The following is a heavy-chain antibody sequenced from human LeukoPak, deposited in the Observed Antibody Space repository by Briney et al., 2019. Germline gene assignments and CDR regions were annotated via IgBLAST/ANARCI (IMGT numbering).Heavy chain of an antibody. Sequence: PSETLSLTCTVSGGSISSSSYYWGWIRQPPGTGLEWIGSIYYSGSTYYNPSLKSRVTISVDTSKNQFSLKLSSVTAADTAVYYCATEGDILTGYPGRYFDYWGQGTLVTVSS. V-gene: IGHV4-39*07. J-gene: IGHJ4*02. D-gene: IGHD3-9*01. CDR2: IYYSGST. CDR3: ATEGDILTGYPGRYFDY. CDR1: GGSISSSSYY.